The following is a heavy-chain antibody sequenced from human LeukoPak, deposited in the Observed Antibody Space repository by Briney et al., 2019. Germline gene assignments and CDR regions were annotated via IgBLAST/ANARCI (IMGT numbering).Heavy chain of an antibody. V-gene: IGHV1-69*13. Sequence: SVTVSCKASGGTFSSHEISWVRQAPGQGLEWMGGITPMFGIAKYAQKFQGRVTISAVESMSTVHMELSSLRSEDTAKYYCARGWLADSTVVTPYNYWGQGTVVTVSS. CDR2: ITPMFGIA. CDR1: GGTFSSHE. J-gene: IGHJ4*02. CDR3: ARGWLADSTVVTPYNY. D-gene: IGHD4-23*01.